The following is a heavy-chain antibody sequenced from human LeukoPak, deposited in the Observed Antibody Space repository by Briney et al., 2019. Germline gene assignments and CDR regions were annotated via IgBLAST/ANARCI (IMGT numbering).Heavy chain of an antibody. D-gene: IGHD3-10*01. J-gene: IGHJ4*02. CDR1: GFTFSSYS. CDR3: AKVAYYYGSGSYYPLDY. CDR2: IRYDGSNK. Sequence: PGGSPRLSCAASGFTFSSYSMNWVRQAPGKGLEWVAFIRYDGSNKYYADSVKGRFTISRDNSKNTLYLQMNSLRAEDTAVYYCAKVAYYYGSGSYYPLDYWGQGTLVTVSS. V-gene: IGHV3-30*02.